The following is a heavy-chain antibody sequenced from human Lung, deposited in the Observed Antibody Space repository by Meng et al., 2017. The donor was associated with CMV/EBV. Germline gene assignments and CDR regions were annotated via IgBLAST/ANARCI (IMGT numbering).Heavy chain of an antibody. CDR2: SDPEDGDS. J-gene: IGHJ3*01. CDR3: ATVHASGAFDL. CDR1: GYTPSGLS. Sequence: ASVXVSCKVSGYTPSGLSRHWVRQAPGKGLEWMGYSDPEDGDSLYAQKFQGRVTMTEDTSADTAYMELSSLRSEDTAVYYCATVHASGAFDLWGQGTMVTVSS. D-gene: IGHD5-12*01. V-gene: IGHV1-24*01.